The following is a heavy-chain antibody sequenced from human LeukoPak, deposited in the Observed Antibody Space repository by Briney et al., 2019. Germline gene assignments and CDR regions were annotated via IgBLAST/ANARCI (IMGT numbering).Heavy chain of an antibody. J-gene: IGHJ4*02. CDR3: AKASTMIVVNDY. CDR2: ISGSGGST. Sequence: GGSLRLSCAASGFTFSSYAMSWVRQAPGKGLEWVSAISGSGGSTYYADSVKGRFTISRDNSKNTLYLQMSSLRAEDTAVYYCAKASTMIVVNDYWGQGTLVTVSS. CDR1: GFTFSSYA. V-gene: IGHV3-23*01. D-gene: IGHD3-22*01.